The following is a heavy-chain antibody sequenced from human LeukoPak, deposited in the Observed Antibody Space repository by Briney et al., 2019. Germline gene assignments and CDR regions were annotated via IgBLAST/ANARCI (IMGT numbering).Heavy chain of an antibody. CDR3: ARHSTASGYLNYFDY. CDR2: IYYSGST. Sequence: PSETLSLTCTVSGGSISSYYWSWIRQPPGKGLEGIGYIYYSGSTNYNPSLKSRVTISVDTSKNQFSLKLSSVTAADTAVYYCARHSTASGYLNYFDYWGQGTLVTVSS. CDR1: GGSISSYY. J-gene: IGHJ4*02. V-gene: IGHV4-59*08. D-gene: IGHD1-1*01.